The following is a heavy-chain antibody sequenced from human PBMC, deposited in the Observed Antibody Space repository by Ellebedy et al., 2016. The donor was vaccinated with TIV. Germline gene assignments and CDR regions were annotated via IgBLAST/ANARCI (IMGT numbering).Heavy chain of an antibody. Sequence: GESLKISCAASGFTFDDYGMSWVRQAPGKGLEWVSGINWNGGSTADADSVKGRFTIARDNAKNSLYLQMNSLRAEDTALYHCARHNYVWGSFRHPPDYWGQGTLVTVSS. CDR3: ARHNYVWGSFRHPPDY. CDR2: INWNGGST. D-gene: IGHD3-16*02. J-gene: IGHJ4*02. V-gene: IGHV3-20*01. CDR1: GFTFDDYG.